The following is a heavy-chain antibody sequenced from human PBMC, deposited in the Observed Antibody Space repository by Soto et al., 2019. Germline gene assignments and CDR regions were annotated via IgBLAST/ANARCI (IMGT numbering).Heavy chain of an antibody. CDR3: ARGRYYGSGYYYYYGMDV. CDR2: INHSGST. CDR1: GGSFSGYY. V-gene: IGHV4-34*01. Sequence: SETLSLTCAVYGGSFSGYYWSWIRQPPVKGLEWIGEINHSGSTNYNPSLKSRVTISVDTSKNQFSLKLSSVTAADTAVYYCARGRYYGSGYYYYYGMDVWGQGTTVT. D-gene: IGHD3-10*01. J-gene: IGHJ6*02.